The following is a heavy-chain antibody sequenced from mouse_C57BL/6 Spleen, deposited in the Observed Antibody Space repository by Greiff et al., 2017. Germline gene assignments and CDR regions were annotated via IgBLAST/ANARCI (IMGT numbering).Heavy chain of an antibody. D-gene: IGHD1-1*01. CDR3: ARPYYGSSYGYYAMDY. V-gene: IGHV5-4*03. Sequence: EVKLVESGGGLVKPGGSLKLSCAASGFTFSSYAMSWVRQTPEKRLEWVATISDGGSYTYYPDNVQGRFTISRANAKNNLYLHMSHLKSEDTAMYYCARPYYGSSYGYYAMDYWGQGTSVTVSS. J-gene: IGHJ4*01. CDR2: ISDGGSYT. CDR1: GFTFSSYA.